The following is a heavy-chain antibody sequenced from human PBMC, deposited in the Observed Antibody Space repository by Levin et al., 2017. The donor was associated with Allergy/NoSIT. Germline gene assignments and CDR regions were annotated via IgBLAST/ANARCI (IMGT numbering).Heavy chain of an antibody. V-gene: IGHV3-21*01. CDR3: ARDRYDFWSGYYTLGLYYYYGMDV. CDR2: ISSSSSYI. Sequence: PGGSLRLSCAASGFTFSSYSMNWVRQAPGKGLEWVSSISSSSSYIYYADSVKGRFTISRDNAKNSLYLQMNSLRAEDTAVYYCARDRYDFWSGYYTLGLYYYYGMDVWGQGTTVTVSS. D-gene: IGHD3-3*01. CDR1: GFTFSSYS. J-gene: IGHJ6*02.